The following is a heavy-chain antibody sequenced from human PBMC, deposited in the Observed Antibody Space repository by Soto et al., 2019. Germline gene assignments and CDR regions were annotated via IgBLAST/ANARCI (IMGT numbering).Heavy chain of an antibody. CDR2: LVPVFGTA. J-gene: IGHJ4*02. CDR1: GGTFSSLS. Sequence: QVQLVQSGAEVNKPGSSVKVSCKASGGTFSSLSISWVRQAPGQGLEWMVGLVPVFGTANYAEKFQDRVTITADKSTSTSYMELSSLRSEDTAVYYCARSPGVFDYWGQGTLVTVSS. CDR3: ARSPGVFDY. V-gene: IGHV1-69*06. D-gene: IGHD3-10*01.